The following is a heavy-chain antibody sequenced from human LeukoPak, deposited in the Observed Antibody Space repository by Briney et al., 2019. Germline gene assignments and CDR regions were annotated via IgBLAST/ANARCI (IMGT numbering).Heavy chain of an antibody. J-gene: IGHJ4*02. V-gene: IGHV1-69*04. CDR1: GGTFSSYA. Sequence: VASVKVSCKASGGTFSSYAISWVRQAPGQGLEWMGRIIPILGIANCAQKFQGRVTITADKSTSTAYMDLSSLRSEDTAVYYCARAKSGSIVGATNWGQGTLVTVSS. CDR2: IIPILGIA. D-gene: IGHD1-26*01. CDR3: ARAKSGSIVGATN.